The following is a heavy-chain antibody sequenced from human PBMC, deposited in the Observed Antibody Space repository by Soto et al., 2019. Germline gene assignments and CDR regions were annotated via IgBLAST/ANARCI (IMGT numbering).Heavy chain of an antibody. V-gene: IGHV1-69*12. D-gene: IGHD3-22*01. CDR1: GGTFSSYA. CDR3: AREDSSGPTSRLFDY. J-gene: IGHJ4*02. CDR2: IIPIFGAA. Sequence: QVQLVQSGAEVKKPGSSVKVSCKASGGTFSSYAISWVRQAPGQGLEWMGGIIPIFGAANYAQKFQGRVTITADESTGTADMELSSLRSEDTAVYYCAREDSSGPTSRLFDYWGQGTLVTVSS.